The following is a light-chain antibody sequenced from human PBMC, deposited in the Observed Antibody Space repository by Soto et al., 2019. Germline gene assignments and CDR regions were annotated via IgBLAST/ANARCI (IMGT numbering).Light chain of an antibody. V-gene: IGKV1-39*01. J-gene: IGKJ3*01. Sequence: DIQMTQSPSSLSASVGDRVTITCRASQSISSHLNWYQQKPGKSPKLLIYAASSLQSGVPSRFSGSGSWTDFTLTISSLQPEDFATYYCQESYSTPGLFTFGPGTKVDIK. CDR1: QSISSH. CDR3: QESYSTPGLFT. CDR2: AAS.